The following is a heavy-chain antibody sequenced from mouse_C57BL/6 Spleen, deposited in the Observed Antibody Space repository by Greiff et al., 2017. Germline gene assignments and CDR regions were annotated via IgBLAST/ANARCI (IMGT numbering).Heavy chain of an antibody. CDR3: ARDRSSGYVFDY. CDR1: GYSITSGYY. CDR2: ISYDGSN. V-gene: IGHV3-6*01. J-gene: IGHJ2*01. D-gene: IGHD3-2*02. Sequence: EVQLVESGPGLVKPSQSLSLTCSVTGYSITSGYYWNWIRQFPGNKLEWMGYISYDGSNNYNPSLKNRISITRNTSKNQFFLKLNSVTTEDTATYYCARDRSSGYVFDYWGQGTTLTVSS.